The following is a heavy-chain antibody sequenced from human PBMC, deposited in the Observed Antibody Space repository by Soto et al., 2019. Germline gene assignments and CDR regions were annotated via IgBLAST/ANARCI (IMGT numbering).Heavy chain of an antibody. V-gene: IGHV1-18*04. CDR1: GYTFTSYG. D-gene: IGHD3-10*01. CDR2: ISAYNGNT. Sequence: GASVKVSCKASGYTFTSYGISWVRQAPGQGLEWMGWISAYNGNTNYAQKLQGRVTMTTDTSTSTAYMELRSLRSDDTAVYYCARDEPSWFGELLGRYYYYYGMDVWDQGTTVTVSS. J-gene: IGHJ6*02. CDR3: ARDEPSWFGELLGRYYYYYGMDV.